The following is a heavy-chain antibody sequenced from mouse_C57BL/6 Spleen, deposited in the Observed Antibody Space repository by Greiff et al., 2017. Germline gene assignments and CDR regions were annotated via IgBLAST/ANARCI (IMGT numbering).Heavy chain of an antibody. CDR3: ARKGLIYWCFAY. J-gene: IGHJ1*03. CDR1: GYTFTSYW. D-gene: IGHD3-3*01. V-gene: IGHV1-50*01. CDR2: IDPSDSYT. Sequence: QVQLQQPGAELVKPGASVKLSCKASGYTFTSYWMQWVKQRTGQGLEWIGEIDPSDSYTNYNQKFKGKATLTVDTSSSTAYMQLSSLTSEDSAVYYCARKGLIYWCFAYWGTGTPVTVSA.